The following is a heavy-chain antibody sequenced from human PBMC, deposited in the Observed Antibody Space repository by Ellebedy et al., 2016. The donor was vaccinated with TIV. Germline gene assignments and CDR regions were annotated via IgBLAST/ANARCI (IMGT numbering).Heavy chain of an antibody. V-gene: IGHV4-34*01. Sequence: SETLSLTCAVYGGSFSGYYWSWIRQSPGKGLEWIGEINHSGSTNYNPSLKSRVTISVGTSKSQFSLKLSSVTAADTAVYYCARGLPKPMSAFDIWGQGTMVTVSS. J-gene: IGHJ3*02. CDR3: ARGLPKPMSAFDI. CDR2: INHSGST. CDR1: GGSFSGYY.